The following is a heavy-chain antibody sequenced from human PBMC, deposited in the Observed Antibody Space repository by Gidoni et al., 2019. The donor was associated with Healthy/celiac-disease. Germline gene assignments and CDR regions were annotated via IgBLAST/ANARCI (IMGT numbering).Heavy chain of an antibody. D-gene: IGHD2-15*01. V-gene: IGHV1-2*02. J-gene: IGHJ2*01. CDR2: INPNSGGT. CDR1: GYTFTGYY. Sequence: QVQLVQSGAEVKQPGASVKVSCKASGYTFTGYYIHWVRQAPGQGLAWMGWINPNSGGTNYAQKFQGRVTMTRDTSISTAYMELSRLRSDDTAVYYCARGGCSGGSCYSLIELYWYFDLWGRGTLVTVSS. CDR3: ARGGCSGGSCYSLIELYWYFDL.